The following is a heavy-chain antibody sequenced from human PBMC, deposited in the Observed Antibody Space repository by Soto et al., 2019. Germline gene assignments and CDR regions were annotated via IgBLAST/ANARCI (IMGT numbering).Heavy chain of an antibody. CDR2: ISSSSSYI. D-gene: IGHD2-15*01. J-gene: IGHJ6*03. CDR1: GFTFSSYS. Sequence: GGSLRLSCAASGFTFSSYSMNWVRQAPGKGLEWVSSISSSSSYIYYADSVKGRFTISRDNAKNSLYLQMNSLRAEDTAVYYCARGIVVVGSYYYYYMDVWGKGTTVTVSS. V-gene: IGHV3-21*01. CDR3: ARGIVVVGSYYYYYMDV.